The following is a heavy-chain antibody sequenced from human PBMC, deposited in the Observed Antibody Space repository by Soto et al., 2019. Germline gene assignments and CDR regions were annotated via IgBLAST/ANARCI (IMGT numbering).Heavy chain of an antibody. CDR3: AVGDHWRLVDY. CDR1: GDSFTTRY. CDR2: IYHTGDT. V-gene: IGHV4-59*07. D-gene: IGHD1-26*01. J-gene: IGHJ4*02. Sequence: QVQLLESGPGLVKPSDTLSLTCTVSGDSFTTRYWCWIRQPPGKGLEGIGYIYHTGDTYNPSLMSRASMSLDTSKNLCSRRLRSVTAADTAVYYCAVGDHWRLVDYWGRGNLVTVSS.